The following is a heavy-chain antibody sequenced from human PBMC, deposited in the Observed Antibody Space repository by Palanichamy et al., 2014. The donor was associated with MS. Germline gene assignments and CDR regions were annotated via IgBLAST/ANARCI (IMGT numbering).Heavy chain of an antibody. D-gene: IGHD1-1*01. Sequence: EVQLVESGGGLVQPGGSLRLSCAASGFTFSSYWMHWVRQAPGKGPVWVSRINSDGSSTSYADSVKGRFTISRDNAKNTLYLQMNSLRAEDTAVYYCARGTGTTYPYYYYYGMDVWGQGTTVTVSS. CDR3: ARGTGTTYPYYYYYGMDV. V-gene: IGHV3-74*01. CDR1: GFTFSSYW. J-gene: IGHJ6*02. CDR2: INSDGSST.